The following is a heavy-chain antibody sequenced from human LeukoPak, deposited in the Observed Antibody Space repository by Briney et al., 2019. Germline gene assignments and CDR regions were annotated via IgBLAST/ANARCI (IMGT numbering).Heavy chain of an antibody. CDR1: GFTFSDYY. CDR2: ISSSGSTI. D-gene: IGHD2-21*01. J-gene: IGHJ6*03. Sequence: GGSLRLSCAASGFTFSDYYMSWIRQAPGKGLEWVSYISSSGSTIHYADSVKGRFTISRDNAKNSLDLQMNSMRAEDTAVYYCARDNGDWNYYYYYMDVWGKGTTVTVSS. CDR3: ARDNGDWNYYYYYMDV. V-gene: IGHV3-11*04.